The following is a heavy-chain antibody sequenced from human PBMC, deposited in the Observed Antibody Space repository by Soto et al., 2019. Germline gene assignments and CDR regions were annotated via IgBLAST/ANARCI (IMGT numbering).Heavy chain of an antibody. CDR1: GFTFSSYA. Sequence: GGSLRLSCAASGFTFSSYAMYWVRQAPGKGLEWVAVISYDGNNKHYADSVKGRFTISRDNSKNTLYLQMNSLRAEDTAVYYCARAGCDGGRCYTLVGLRYGMDVWAQGTTVNVSS. D-gene: IGHD2-15*01. V-gene: IGHV3-30-3*01. J-gene: IGHJ6*02. CDR2: ISYDGNNK. CDR3: ARAGCDGGRCYTLVGLRYGMDV.